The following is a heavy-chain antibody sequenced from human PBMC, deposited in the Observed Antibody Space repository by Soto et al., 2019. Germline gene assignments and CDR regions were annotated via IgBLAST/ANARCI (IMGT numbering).Heavy chain of an antibody. V-gene: IGHV1-69*01. D-gene: IGHD3-3*01. CDR3: ARDWRAQHLSKYGMDV. J-gene: IGHJ6*02. Sequence: QVQLVQSGAEVKKPGSSVKVSCKASGGTFSSYAISWVRQAPGQGLEWMGGIIPIFGTANYAQKFQGRVTITAGESTSTAYMELSSLRSEDTAVYYCARDWRAQHLSKYGMDVWGQGTTVTVSS. CDR2: IIPIFGTA. CDR1: GGTFSSYA.